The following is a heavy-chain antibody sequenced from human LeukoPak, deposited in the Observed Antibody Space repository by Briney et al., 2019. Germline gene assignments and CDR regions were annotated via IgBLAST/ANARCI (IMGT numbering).Heavy chain of an antibody. V-gene: IGHV3-23*01. D-gene: IGHD3-16*01. CDR3: ASNWAYDYVVQSY. Sequence: GGSLRLSCVASGVTLSNYAMSWARQAPGKGLEWVSGISSSGSGGNTYYADSVKGRFTISRDSSRNTLFLQMNSLKAEDTAVYYCASNWAYDYVVQSYWGQGTLVTVSS. CDR1: GVTLSNYA. CDR2: ISSSGSGGNT. J-gene: IGHJ4*02.